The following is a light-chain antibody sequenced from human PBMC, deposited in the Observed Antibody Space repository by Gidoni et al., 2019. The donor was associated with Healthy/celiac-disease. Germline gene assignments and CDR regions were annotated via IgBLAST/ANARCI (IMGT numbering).Light chain of an antibody. CDR3: RQALQTPWA. Sequence: DIVMSQSPLSLPVTPGEPASISCRSSQSLLHSNGYNYFSWYLQKPGQSAQLLIYLGSTRSAGVPDRCSGSGSGTDVTLKISRVEAEDVGVYYCRQALQTPWAFGQGTKVEIK. V-gene: IGKV2-28*01. CDR2: LGS. J-gene: IGKJ1*01. CDR1: QSLLHSNGYNY.